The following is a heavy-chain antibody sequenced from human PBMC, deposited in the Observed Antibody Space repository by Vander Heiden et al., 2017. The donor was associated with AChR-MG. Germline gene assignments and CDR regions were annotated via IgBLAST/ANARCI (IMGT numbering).Heavy chain of an antibody. V-gene: IGHV3-48*01. D-gene: IGHD3-22*01. CDR2: ISSSSSTI. CDR3: ARVTGAYYYDSSGYYFDY. J-gene: IGHJ4*02. Sequence: EVQLVESGGGLVQPGGSLRLSCAASGLTFSSYSMNWVRQAPGKGLEWVSYISSSSSTIYYADSVKGRFTISRDNAKNSLYLQMNSLRAEDTAVYYCARVTGAYYYDSSGYYFDYWGQGTLVTVSS. CDR1: GLTFSSYS.